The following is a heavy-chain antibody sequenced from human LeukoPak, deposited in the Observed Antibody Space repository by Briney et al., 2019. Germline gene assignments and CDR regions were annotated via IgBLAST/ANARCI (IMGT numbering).Heavy chain of an antibody. D-gene: IGHD1-26*01. CDR3: ARVGAGGIVGATIYFDY. V-gene: IGHV3-21*01. Sequence: GGPLRLSCAASGFTFSSYSMNWVRQAPGKGLEWVSSISSSSSYIYYADSVKGRFTISRDNAKNSLYLQMNSLRAEDTAVYYCARVGAGGIVGATIYFDYWGQGTLVTVSS. CDR2: ISSSSSYI. J-gene: IGHJ4*02. CDR1: GFTFSSYS.